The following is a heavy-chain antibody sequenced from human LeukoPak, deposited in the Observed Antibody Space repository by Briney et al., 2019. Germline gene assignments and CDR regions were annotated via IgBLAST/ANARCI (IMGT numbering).Heavy chain of an antibody. J-gene: IGHJ4*02. CDR3: AAPRTISGRGEFDY. CDR1: GGTFSSYA. D-gene: IGHD3-10*01. Sequence: SGKVACKADGGTFSSYAISWVRQAPGQGLEWMGGIIPIFGTANYAQKFQGRVTITADESTSTAYMELSSLRSEDTAVYYCAAPRTISGRGEFDYWGQGTLVTVSS. V-gene: IGHV1-69*01. CDR2: IIPIFGTA.